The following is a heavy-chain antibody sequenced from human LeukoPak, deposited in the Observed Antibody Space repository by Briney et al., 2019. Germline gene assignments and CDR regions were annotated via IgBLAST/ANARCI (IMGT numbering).Heavy chain of an antibody. CDR2: INHSGST. D-gene: IGHD6-19*01. J-gene: IGHJ5*02. Sequence: SETLSLTCAVYGGSFSGYYWSWIRQPPGKGLEWIGEINHSGSTNYNPSLKSRVTISVDTSKNQFSLKLSSVTAADTAVYYCARDRFSSGVHWFDPWGQGTLVTVSS. V-gene: IGHV4-34*01. CDR1: GGSFSGYY. CDR3: ARDRFSSGVHWFDP.